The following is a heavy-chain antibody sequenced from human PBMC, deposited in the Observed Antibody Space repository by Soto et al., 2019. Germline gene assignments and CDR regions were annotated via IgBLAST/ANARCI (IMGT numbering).Heavy chain of an antibody. CDR3: ARGPPFDY. CDR2: IYNSVST. V-gene: IGHV4-59*01. Sequence: SETLSHTCTVSGDSISNSYWSWNRQPPGKDLEWIAFIYNSVSTNYNPSLKSRVTISVDTSKNQFSLKLNSVTAADTAVYFCARGPPFDYWGQGTLVTVSS. CDR1: GDSISNSY. J-gene: IGHJ4*02.